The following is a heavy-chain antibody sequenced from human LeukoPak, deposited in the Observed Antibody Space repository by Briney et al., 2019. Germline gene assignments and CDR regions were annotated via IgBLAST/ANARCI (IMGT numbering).Heavy chain of an antibody. D-gene: IGHD6-19*01. CDR3: ARSEGWLGPSPFDY. J-gene: IGHJ4*02. Sequence: IGSIYYSGSTYYTPSLKSRVTISVDTSKNQFSLKLSSVTAADTAVYYCARSEGWLGPSPFDYWGQGTLVAVSP. V-gene: IGHV4-39*01. CDR2: IYYSGST.